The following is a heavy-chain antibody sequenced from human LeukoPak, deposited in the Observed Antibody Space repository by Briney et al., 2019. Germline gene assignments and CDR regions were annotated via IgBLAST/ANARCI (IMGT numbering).Heavy chain of an antibody. V-gene: IGHV1-2*02. Sequence: ASVKVSCKASGYTFTGYYMHWVRPAPGQGLEWMGWINPNSGGTNYAQKFQGRVTMTRDTSISTAYMELSRLRSDDTAVYYCASGGYCSSTSCYLFWFDPWGQGTLVTVSS. J-gene: IGHJ5*02. CDR1: GYTFTGYY. CDR3: ASGGYCSSTSCYLFWFDP. D-gene: IGHD2-2*01. CDR2: INPNSGGT.